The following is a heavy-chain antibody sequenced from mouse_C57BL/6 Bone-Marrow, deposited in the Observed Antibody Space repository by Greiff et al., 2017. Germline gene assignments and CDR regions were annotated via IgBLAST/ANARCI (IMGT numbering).Heavy chain of an antibody. V-gene: IGHV1-18*01. CDR1: GYTFTDYN. Sequence: VQLQQSGPELVKPGASVKIPCKASGYTFTDYNMDWVKQSHGKSLEWIGDINPNNGGPIYNQKFKGTATLTVDKSSSTAYIELRSLTTDDTAVYYCARSKRWFAYGGQGTLVTVSA. J-gene: IGHJ3*01. CDR3: ARSKRWFAY. CDR2: INPNNGGP.